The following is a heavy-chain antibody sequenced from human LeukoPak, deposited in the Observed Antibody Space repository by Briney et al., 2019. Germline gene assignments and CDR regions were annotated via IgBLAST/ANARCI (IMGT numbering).Heavy chain of an antibody. V-gene: IGHV4-39*07. CDR2: MYYTGTI. Sequence: SETQSLTRTVSGDSITSSSYYWGWIRQPPGKGLEWIGTMYYTGTIYYNPSLKSRVTISVDTSKNQFSLSLSSVTAADTAVYYCARPIRNWGQGTLVIVSS. CDR1: GDSITSSSYY. J-gene: IGHJ4*02. CDR3: ARPIRN.